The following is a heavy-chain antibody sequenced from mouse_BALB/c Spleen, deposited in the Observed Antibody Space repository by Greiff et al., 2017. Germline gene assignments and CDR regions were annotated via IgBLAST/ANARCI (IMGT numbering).Heavy chain of an antibody. CDR3: ARDYGNYGGGIGYYAMDY. V-gene: IGHV5-9-4*01. Sequence: EVQLVESGGGLVKPGGSLKLSCAASGFTFSSYAMSWVRQSPEKRLEWVAEISSGGSYTYYPDTVTGRFTISRDNAKNTLYLEMSSLRSEDTAMYYCARDYGNYGGGIGYYAMDYWGQGTSVTVSS. J-gene: IGHJ4*01. CDR2: ISSGGSYT. D-gene: IGHD2-1*01. CDR1: GFTFSSYA.